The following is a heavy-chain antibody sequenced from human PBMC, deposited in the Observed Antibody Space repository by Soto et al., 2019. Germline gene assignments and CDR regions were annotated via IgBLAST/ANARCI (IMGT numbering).Heavy chain of an antibody. V-gene: IGHV1-69*02. J-gene: IGHJ4*02. D-gene: IGHD1-26*01. Sequence: QVQLVQSGAEVKKPGSSVKVSCTASGGTFSSYTISWVRQAPGQGLEWMGRIIPILGIANYAQKFQGRVTITADKATSTADMELSSLRSEDTAVYYCARGVSYRMGYFDYWGQGALVTVSS. CDR2: IIPILGIA. CDR1: GGTFSSYT. CDR3: ARGVSYRMGYFDY.